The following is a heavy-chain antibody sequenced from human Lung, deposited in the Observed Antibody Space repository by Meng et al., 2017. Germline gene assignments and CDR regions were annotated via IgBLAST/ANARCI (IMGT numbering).Heavy chain of an antibody. D-gene: IGHD2-2*01. CDR2: TYYRSRWYY. CDR3: ARGFAPVAPGAFDY. J-gene: IGHJ4*02. V-gene: IGHV6-1*01. Sequence: QVQLQQSGPGLVKPSQTLSLTCAISGDSVSSNIAAWNWIRQSPSRGLEWLGRTYYRSRWYYDYAPSVKSRITINADTSKNQFSLQLNSVTPGDTAVYYCARGFAPVAPGAFDYWGQGALVTVSS. CDR1: GDSVSSNIAA.